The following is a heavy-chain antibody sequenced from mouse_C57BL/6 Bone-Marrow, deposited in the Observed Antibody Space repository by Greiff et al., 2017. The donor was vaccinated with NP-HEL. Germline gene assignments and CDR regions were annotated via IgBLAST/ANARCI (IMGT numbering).Heavy chain of an antibody. CDR2: IDPETGGT. CDR3: TRKLTTAWYFDV. V-gene: IGHV1-15*01. J-gene: IGHJ1*03. D-gene: IGHD1-2*01. Sequence: QVQLQQSGAELVRPGASVTLSCKASGYTFTDYEMHWVKQTPVHGLEWIGAIDPETGGTAYNQKFKGKAILTADKSSSTAYMELRSLTSEDSAVYYCTRKLTTAWYFDVWGTGTTVTVSS. CDR1: GYTFTDYE.